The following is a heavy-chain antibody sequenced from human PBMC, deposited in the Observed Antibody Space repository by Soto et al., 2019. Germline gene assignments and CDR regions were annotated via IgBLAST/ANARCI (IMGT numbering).Heavy chain of an antibody. V-gene: IGHV1-18*01. CDR1: GYTFTSYG. Sequence: ASVKVSCKASGYTFTSYGISWVRQAPGQGLEWMGWISAYNGNTNYAQKLQGRVTMTTDTSTSTAYMELRSLRSDDTAVYYCARVNGNQEGPPWLDYYYYYMDVWGKGTTVTVSS. CDR2: ISAYNGNT. D-gene: IGHD1-20*01. J-gene: IGHJ6*03. CDR3: ARVNGNQEGPPWLDYYYYYMDV.